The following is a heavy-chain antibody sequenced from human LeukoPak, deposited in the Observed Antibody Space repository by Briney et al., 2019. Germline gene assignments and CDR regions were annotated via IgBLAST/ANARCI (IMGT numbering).Heavy chain of an antibody. D-gene: IGHD2-15*01. J-gene: IGHJ3*02. CDR2: IYHSGST. V-gene: IGHV4-4*02. CDR3: ARGEDIVVVVAAGPHAFDI. CDR1: GGSISSSNW. Sequence: SGTLSLTCAVSGGSISSSNWWSWVRQPPGKGLEWIGEIYHSGSTNYNPSLKSRVTISVDKSKNQFSLKLSSVTAADTAVYYCARGEDIVVVVAAGPHAFDIWGQGTMVTVSS.